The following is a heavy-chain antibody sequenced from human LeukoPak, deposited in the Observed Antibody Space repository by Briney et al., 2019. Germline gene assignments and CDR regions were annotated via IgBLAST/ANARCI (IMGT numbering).Heavy chain of an antibody. V-gene: IGHV3-30*18. CDR2: ISYDGSNK. J-gene: IGHJ4*02. D-gene: IGHD3-22*01. CDR3: GKFRPEYYDSSGFDY. CDR1: GFTFSSYG. Sequence: GGSLRLSCAASGFTFSSYGMHWVRQAPGKGLEWVAVISYDGSNKYYADSVKGRFTISRDNSKNTLYLQMNSLRAEDTAVYYCGKFRPEYYDSSGFDYWGQGTLVTVSS.